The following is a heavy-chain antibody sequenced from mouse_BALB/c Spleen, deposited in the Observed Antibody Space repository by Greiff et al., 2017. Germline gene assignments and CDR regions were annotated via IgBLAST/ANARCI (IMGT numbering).Heavy chain of an antibody. CDR1: GFTFSSFG. D-gene: IGHD1-1*01. CDR2: ISSGSSTI. V-gene: IGHV5-17*02. J-gene: IGHJ1*01. Sequence: EVQLVESGGGLVQPGGSRKLSCAASGFTFSSFGMHWVRQAPEKGLEWVAYISSGSSTIYYADTVKGRFTISRDNPKNTLFLQMTSLRSEDTAMYYCARGNYYGSSYLSFDVWGAGTTVTVSS. CDR3: ARGNYYGSSYLSFDV.